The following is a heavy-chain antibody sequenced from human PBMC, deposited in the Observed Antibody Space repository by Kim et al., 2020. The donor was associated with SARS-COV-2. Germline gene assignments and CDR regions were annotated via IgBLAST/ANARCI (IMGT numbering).Heavy chain of an antibody. CDR1: GGTFSSYA. J-gene: IGHJ6*02. D-gene: IGHD3-10*01. CDR2: IIPIFGTA. CDR3: ARPHSKRITMVRGVYGMDV. Sequence: SVKVSCKASGGTFSSYAISWVRQAPGQGLEWMGGIIPIFGTANYAQKFQGRVTITADESTSTAYMELSSLRSEDTAVYYCARPHSKRITMVRGVYGMDVWGQGTTVTVSS. V-gene: IGHV1-69*13.